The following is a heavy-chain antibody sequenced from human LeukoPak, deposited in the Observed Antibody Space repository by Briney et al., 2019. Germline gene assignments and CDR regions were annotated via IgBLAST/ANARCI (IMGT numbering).Heavy chain of an antibody. CDR3: AKDLVLAVAGLVHYFYY. J-gene: IGHJ4*02. Sequence: GGSLRLSCAASGFTFSSYAMSWVRQAPGKGLEWVSAISGSGGSTYYADSVKGRFTISRDNSKNTLYLQMNSLRAEDTAVYYCAKDLVLAVAGLVHYFYYCGQGTLVTVSS. CDR2: ISGSGGST. CDR1: GFTFSSYA. V-gene: IGHV3-23*01. D-gene: IGHD6-19*01.